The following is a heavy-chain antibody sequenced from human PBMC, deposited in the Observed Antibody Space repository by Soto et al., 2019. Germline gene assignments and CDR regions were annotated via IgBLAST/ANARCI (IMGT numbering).Heavy chain of an antibody. J-gene: IGHJ3*02. Sequence: ASVKVSCKASGYTFTSYDINWVRRATGQGLEWMGWMNPNSGNTGYAQKFQGRVTMTRNTSISTAYMELSSLRSEDTAVYYCARLRSSGWHDAFAIWGQGTMVTVSS. CDR3: ARLRSSGWHDAFAI. CDR1: GYTFTSYD. D-gene: IGHD6-19*01. CDR2: MNPNSGNT. V-gene: IGHV1-8*01.